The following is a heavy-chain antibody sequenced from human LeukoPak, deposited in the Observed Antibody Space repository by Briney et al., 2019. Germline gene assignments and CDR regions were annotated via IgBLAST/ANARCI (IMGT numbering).Heavy chain of an antibody. CDR3: ASGITMVRGPADYYYGMDV. Sequence: ASVKVSCKASGYTFTSYGIGWVRQAPGQGLEWMGWISAYNGNTSYAQKLQGRVTMTTDTSTSTAYMELRSLRSDDTAVYYCASGITMVRGPADYYYGMDVWGQGTTVTVSS. D-gene: IGHD3-10*01. CDR1: GYTFTSYG. J-gene: IGHJ6*02. V-gene: IGHV1-18*01. CDR2: ISAYNGNT.